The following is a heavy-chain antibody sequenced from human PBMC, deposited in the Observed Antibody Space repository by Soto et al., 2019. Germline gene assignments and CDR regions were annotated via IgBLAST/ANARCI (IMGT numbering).Heavy chain of an antibody. V-gene: IGHV3-30*18. CDR2: ISYDGSKK. J-gene: IGHJ4*02. CDR1: GFNCSSYG. D-gene: IGHD3-22*01. Sequence: QLGGYLRPSCVAAGFNCSSYGMQSARQAPGKGLEWVAAISYDGSKKYYADSVKGRFTISRDNSTNTLYLQMNSLRADDTAVYYCAKKYYDSSGYIDYWVQG. CDR3: AKKYYDSSGYIDY.